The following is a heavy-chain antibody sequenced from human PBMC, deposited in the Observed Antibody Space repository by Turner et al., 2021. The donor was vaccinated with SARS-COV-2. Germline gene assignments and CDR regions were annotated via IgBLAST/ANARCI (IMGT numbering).Heavy chain of an antibody. CDR1: GFTFSIYG. D-gene: IGHD3-10*01. CDR2: ISGSGSRT. Sequence: EVQLLESGGGLVQPGGSLRLSCGASGFTFSIYGMSWVRQAPGKGLEWVSAISGSGSRTYYADSVKGRFTISRDNSKNTVYLQMNSLRADDTALYYCAKDAMLRDDQVPNYWFDPWGQGTLVTVS. J-gene: IGHJ5*02. V-gene: IGHV3-23*01. CDR3: AKDAMLRDDQVPNYWFDP.